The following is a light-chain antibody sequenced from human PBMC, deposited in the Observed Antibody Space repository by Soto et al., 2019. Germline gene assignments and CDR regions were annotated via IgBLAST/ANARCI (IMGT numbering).Light chain of an antibody. J-gene: IGKJ1*01. CDR1: QSVSSN. V-gene: IGKV3-15*01. CDR2: DSS. CDR3: QQYNNWPRT. Sequence: EVVMTQPPATLSVSPGERATLSCRASQSVSSNLAWYQQKPGQAPRLLIYDSSTRTTGIPARFSGSGSGTEFTLTIDSLQSEDFAVYYCQQYNNWPRTFGQGTKV.